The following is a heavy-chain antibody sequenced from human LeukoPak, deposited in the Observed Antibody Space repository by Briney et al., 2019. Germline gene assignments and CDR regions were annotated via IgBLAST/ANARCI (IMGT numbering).Heavy chain of an antibody. CDR3: AKVYDSSGYYDAFDI. CDR2: ISGCGGST. D-gene: IGHD3-22*01. CDR1: GFTFSSCA. V-gene: IGHV3-23*01. J-gene: IGHJ3*02. Sequence: GGSLRLSCAASGFTFSSCAMSWVRQAPGKGLEWVSAISGCGGSTYYADSVKGRFTISRDNSKNTLYLQMNSLRAEDTAVYYCAKVYDSSGYYDAFDIWGQGTMVTVSS.